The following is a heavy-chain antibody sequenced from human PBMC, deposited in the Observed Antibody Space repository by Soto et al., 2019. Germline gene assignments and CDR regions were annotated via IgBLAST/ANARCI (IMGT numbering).Heavy chain of an antibody. Sequence: SSETLSLTCTVSGGSISSGGYYWSWIRQHPGKGLEWIGYIYYSGSTYYNPSLKSRVTISVDTSKNQFSLKLSSVTAADTAVYYCARVRVPAAPAKYFQHWGQGTLVTVSS. J-gene: IGHJ1*01. CDR3: ARVRVPAAPAKYFQH. CDR2: IYYSGST. V-gene: IGHV4-31*03. D-gene: IGHD2-2*01. CDR1: GGSISSGGYY.